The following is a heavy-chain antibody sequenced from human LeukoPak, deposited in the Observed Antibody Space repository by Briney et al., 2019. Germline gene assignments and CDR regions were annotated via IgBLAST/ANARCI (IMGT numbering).Heavy chain of an antibody. D-gene: IGHD4-11*01. CDR1: GFTFRSYA. CDR3: ARAGAYSNDY. V-gene: IGHV3-23*01. Sequence: GGSLRLSCAASGFTFRSYAMSWVRQAPGKGLEWVSAITPSGGSTDYADSVKGRFTISKDNSKNTLFLQMDSLRAEDMAVYYCARAGAYSNDYWGQGTLVTVSS. J-gene: IGHJ4*02. CDR2: ITPSGGST.